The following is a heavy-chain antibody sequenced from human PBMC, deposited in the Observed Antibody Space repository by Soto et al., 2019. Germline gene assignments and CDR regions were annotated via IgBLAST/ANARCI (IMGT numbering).Heavy chain of an antibody. CDR1: GFTFSSYG. CDR2: IWYDGSNK. D-gene: IGHD1-26*01. CDR3: ARDWERDGYTYRDY. Sequence: GGSLRLSCAASGFTFSSYGMHWVRQAPGKGLEWVAVIWYDGSNKYYADSVKGRFTISRDNSKNTLYLQMNSLRAEDTAVYYCARDWERDGYTYRDYWGQGTLVTVSS. J-gene: IGHJ4*02. V-gene: IGHV3-33*01.